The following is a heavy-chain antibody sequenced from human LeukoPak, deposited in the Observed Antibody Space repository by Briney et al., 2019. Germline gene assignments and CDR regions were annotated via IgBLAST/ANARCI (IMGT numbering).Heavy chain of an antibody. J-gene: IGHJ3*02. CDR2: ISAYNGNT. D-gene: IGHD3-9*01. Sequence: GASVKVSCKASGYTFTSYGISWVRQAPGQGLEWMGWISAYNGNTNYAQKLQGRVTMTTDTSTSTAYMELRSLRSDDTAVYYCARVNVRGYFDWLLYDLDAFDIWGQGTMVTVSS. CDR1: GYTFTSYG. CDR3: ARVNVRGYFDWLLYDLDAFDI. V-gene: IGHV1-18*01.